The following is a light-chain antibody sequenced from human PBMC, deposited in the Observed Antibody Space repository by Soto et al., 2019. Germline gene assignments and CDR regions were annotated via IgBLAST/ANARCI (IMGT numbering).Light chain of an antibody. J-gene: IGKJ1*01. V-gene: IGKV2-28*01. CDR2: LGS. CDR1: ESSLDSHGYKN. CDR3: MQELQTTWT. Sequence: DIARTQSALYLPVTPGEPRSISCGSIESSLDSHGYKNVDWYLTKAGQSPQVLIYLGSNRASGVPDRFSGIVSGTDFTLKLRRLEADEGGVDDGMQELQTTWTFIQGTKVDLK.